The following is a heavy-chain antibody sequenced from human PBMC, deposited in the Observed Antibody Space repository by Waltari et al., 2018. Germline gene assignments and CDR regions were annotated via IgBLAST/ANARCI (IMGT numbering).Heavy chain of an antibody. D-gene: IGHD3-22*01. V-gene: IGHV4-4*07. CDR1: GDSISDYY. CDR3: AREFDSSGYYYRAA. J-gene: IGHJ5*02. CDR2: IDPSGTT. Sequence: QVQLQESGPRLVKPSETLSLTCTVSGDSISDYYWSWIRQPAGKGLEWIGRIDPSGTTKYNPSLKRRGTMSGDTSKNPFSLRLRAVTVADTAVYYCAREFDSSGYYYRAAWGQGALVTVSS.